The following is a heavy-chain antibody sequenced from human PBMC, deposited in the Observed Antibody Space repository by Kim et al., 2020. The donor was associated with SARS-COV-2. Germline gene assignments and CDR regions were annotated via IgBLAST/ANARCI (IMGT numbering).Heavy chain of an antibody. CDR3: ASSLPYWYFDL. J-gene: IGHJ2*01. Sequence: SETLSLTCAVYGGSFSGYYWSWIRQPPGKGLEWIGEINHSGSTNYNPSLKSRVTISVDTSKNQFSLKLSSVTAADTAVYYCASSLPYWYFDLWGRGTLVT. CDR2: INHSGST. V-gene: IGHV4-34*01. CDR1: GGSFSGYY.